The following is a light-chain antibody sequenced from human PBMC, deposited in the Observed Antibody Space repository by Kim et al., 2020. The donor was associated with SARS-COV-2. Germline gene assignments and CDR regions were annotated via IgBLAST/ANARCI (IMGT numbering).Light chain of an antibody. V-gene: IGKV2-30*02. J-gene: IGKJ1*01. CDR1: QSLGHSDGNTY. CDR3: MHGTHWPLT. Sequence: ATTSGTSSQSLGHSDGNTYLNWFQQRPGRAPRRLIYRAYSRDSGVPERFSGSGSGTDFTLKISRVEAEDVGVFFCMHGTHWPLTYGQGTKVDI. CDR2: RAY.